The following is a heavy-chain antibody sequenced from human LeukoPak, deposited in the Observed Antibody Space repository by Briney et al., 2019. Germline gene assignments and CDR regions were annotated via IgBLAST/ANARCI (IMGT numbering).Heavy chain of an antibody. Sequence: SETLSLTCAVYGGSFSGYYWSWIRQPPGKGLEWIGEINHSGSTNYNPSLKSRVTISVDTSKNQFSLKLSSVTAADTAVYYCARGPIDFWSGPPYYYYGMDVWGQGATVTVSS. D-gene: IGHD3-3*01. CDR1: GGSFSGYY. J-gene: IGHJ6*02. CDR2: INHSGST. CDR3: ARGPIDFWSGPPYYYYGMDV. V-gene: IGHV4-34*01.